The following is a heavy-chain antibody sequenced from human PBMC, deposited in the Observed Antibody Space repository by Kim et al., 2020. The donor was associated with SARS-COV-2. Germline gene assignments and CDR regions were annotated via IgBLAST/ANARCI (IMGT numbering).Heavy chain of an antibody. J-gene: IGHJ3*02. CDR2: ISYDGSNK. CDR1: GFTFSSYG. D-gene: IGHD3-10*01. Sequence: GGSLRLSCAASGFTFSSYGMHWVRQAPGKGLEWVAVISYDGSNKYYADSVKGRFTISRDNSKNTLYLQMNSLRAEDTAVYYCAKDRGITGHRDAFDIWGQGTMVTVSS. CDR3: AKDRGITGHRDAFDI. V-gene: IGHV3-30*18.